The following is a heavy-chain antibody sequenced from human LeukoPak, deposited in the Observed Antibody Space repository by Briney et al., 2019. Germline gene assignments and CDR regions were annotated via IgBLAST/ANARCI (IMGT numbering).Heavy chain of an antibody. Sequence: PSETLSLTCTVSGGSISTYYWSWIRQPPGKGLEWIGYIDYSGYTNYNPSLKSRVTISVDTSKNQFSLKLSSVTAADTAVYYCARVNANYYGSGSYYNRWNFDYWGQGTLVTVSS. J-gene: IGHJ4*02. V-gene: IGHV4-59*12. CDR1: GGSISTYY. D-gene: IGHD3-10*01. CDR3: ARVNANYYGSGSYYNRWNFDY. CDR2: IDYSGYT.